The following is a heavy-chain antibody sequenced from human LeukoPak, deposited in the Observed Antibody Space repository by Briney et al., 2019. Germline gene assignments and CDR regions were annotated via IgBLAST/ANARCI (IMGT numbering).Heavy chain of an antibody. V-gene: IGHV4-61*02. CDR1: GGSISSGSYY. CDR2: IYTSGST. J-gene: IGHJ5*02. Sequence: SQTLSLTCTVSGGSISSGSYYWRWIRQPAGKGLEWIGRIYTSGSTNYNPSLKSRVTISVDTSKNQFSLKLSSVTAADTAVYYCARGLVPAAISTWFDPWGQGTLVTVSS. D-gene: IGHD2-2*01. CDR3: ARGLVPAAISTWFDP.